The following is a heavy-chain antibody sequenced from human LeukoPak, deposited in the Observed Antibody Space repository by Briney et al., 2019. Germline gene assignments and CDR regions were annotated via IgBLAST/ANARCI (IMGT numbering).Heavy chain of an antibody. CDR2: IIPILGVA. Sequence: SVKVSCKAFGGTFSSYAISWVRQAPGQGLEWMGRIIPILGVANYAQKFQGRVTITADKSTSTAYMELSSLRSEDTAVYYCARKVIEAFDIRGQGTMVTVSS. V-gene: IGHV1-69*04. CDR3: ARKVIEAFDI. CDR1: GGTFSSYA. D-gene: IGHD3-10*01. J-gene: IGHJ3*02.